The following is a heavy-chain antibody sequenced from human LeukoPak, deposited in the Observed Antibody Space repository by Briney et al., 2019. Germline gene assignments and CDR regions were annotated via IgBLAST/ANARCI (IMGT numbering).Heavy chain of an antibody. J-gene: IGHJ5*02. V-gene: IGHV4-61*02. Sequence: SETLSLTCTVSGGSITGDLYYWTWIREPAGKGLEWIGRIYTNGWTHYNPPPRGRVTMSVDTSKNQFSLKLTSVIAADTAFYSCARGSGWTAFDPWGQGTLITVSP. CDR3: ARGSGWTAFDP. CDR1: GGSITGDLYY. D-gene: IGHD6-19*01. CDR2: IYTNGWT.